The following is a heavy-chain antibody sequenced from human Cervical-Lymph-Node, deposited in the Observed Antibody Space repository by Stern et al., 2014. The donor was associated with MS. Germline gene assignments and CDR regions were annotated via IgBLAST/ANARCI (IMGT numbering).Heavy chain of an antibody. CDR2: IIPIFGTP. D-gene: IGHD4-17*01. V-gene: IGHV1-69*01. CDR1: GGTFSSQA. CDR3: ATPSTVTVGGMDV. J-gene: IGHJ6*02. Sequence: QLVESGAEVKKPGSSVKVSCKASGGTFSSQAINWVRQAPGQGLEWVGGIIPIFGTPNYAQKVQDRVTITADESTSTAYMELSSLRSEDTAVYYCATPSTVTVGGMDVWGQGTTVTVSS.